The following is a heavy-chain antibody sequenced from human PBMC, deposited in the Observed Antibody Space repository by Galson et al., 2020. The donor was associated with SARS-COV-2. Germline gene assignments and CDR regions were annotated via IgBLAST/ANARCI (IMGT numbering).Heavy chain of an antibody. Sequence: GGSLRLYCASFGFTYRDYSMSWIRQAPGKGLEWISYISISGTTIYYTDSVKGRFTISRDDAKNSLFLQMNSLRAEDTAVYYCARDYSYDCSSLTCSAPMDVWGKGTTVTVSS. V-gene: IGHV3-11*01. D-gene: IGHD2-2*01. J-gene: IGHJ6*03. CDR2: ISISGTTI. CDR3: ARDYSYDCSSLTCSAPMDV. CDR1: GFTYRDYS.